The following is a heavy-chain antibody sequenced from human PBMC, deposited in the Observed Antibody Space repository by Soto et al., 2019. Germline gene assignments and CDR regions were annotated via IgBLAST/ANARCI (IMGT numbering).Heavy chain of an antibody. CDR1: GFTFSSYG. J-gene: IGHJ4*02. Sequence: HVQLVESGGGVVQPGRSLRLSCAASGFTFSSYGMHWVRQAPGKGLEWVAVISYDGSNKYYADSVKGRFTISRDNSKNTLYLQMNSLRAEDTGVYYCAGGRTGGDYWGQGTLVPVSS. CDR2: ISYDGSNK. V-gene: IGHV3-30*03. D-gene: IGHD1-26*01. CDR3: AGGRTGGDY.